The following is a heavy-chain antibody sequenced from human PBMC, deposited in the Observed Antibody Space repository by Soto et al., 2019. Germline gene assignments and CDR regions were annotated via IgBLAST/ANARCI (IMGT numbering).Heavy chain of an antibody. Sequence: SVKVSCKASGGTFSSYAISWVRQAPGQGLEWMGGIIPIFGTANYAQKFQGRVTTTADESTSTAYMELSSLRSEDTAVYYCARGSDYGDFLDYWGQGTLVTVSS. V-gene: IGHV1-69*13. CDR2: IIPIFGTA. D-gene: IGHD4-17*01. J-gene: IGHJ4*02. CDR3: ARGSDYGDFLDY. CDR1: GGTFSSYA.